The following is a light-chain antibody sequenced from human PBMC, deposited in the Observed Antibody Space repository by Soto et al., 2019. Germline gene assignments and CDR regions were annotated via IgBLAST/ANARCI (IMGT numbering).Light chain of an antibody. CDR1: QRLASGY. J-gene: IGKJ5*01. V-gene: IGKV3-20*01. CDR3: QQYADSPIT. CDR2: GVS. Sequence: EIELTQSPGTLPLSPGERATLSCRTSQRLASGYLAWYQQKPGQAPRLLLYGVSTRATGIPDRFSGSGSGTDFTLAISRVEPEDFAVYFCQQYADSPITFGQGTRLEIK.